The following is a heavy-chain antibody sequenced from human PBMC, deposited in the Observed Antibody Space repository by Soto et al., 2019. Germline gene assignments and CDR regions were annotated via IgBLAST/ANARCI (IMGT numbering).Heavy chain of an antibody. J-gene: IGHJ4*02. V-gene: IGHV2-5*01. CDR3: ARRAGTSWYKGGSDFDY. CDR2: IYWNEDK. D-gene: IGHD6-13*01. Sequence: QITLKESGPTLVKPTQTLTLTCTFSGFSLTTSGVAVGWIRQPPGKALEWLALIYWNEDKRYSPSLKSRLTITKDPTKNQVVLTVTNMDPVDTATYYCARRAGTSWYKGGSDFDYWGQGTLVTVSS. CDR1: GFSLTTSGVA.